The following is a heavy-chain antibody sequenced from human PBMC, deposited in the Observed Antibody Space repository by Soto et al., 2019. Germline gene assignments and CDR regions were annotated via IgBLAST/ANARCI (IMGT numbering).Heavy chain of an antibody. CDR1: GYTFTNYW. J-gene: IGHJ4*02. CDR2: IYPADSDT. CDR3: ARRVYDNGGYYLAY. V-gene: IGHV5-51*01. Sequence: PGESLKISCKGSGYTFTNYWIGWVRQMPGKGLEWMGIIYPADSDTRYSPSFQGQVTISADKSISTAYLQWSSLKASDTAMYYCARRVYDNGGYYLAYWGQGTLVTVSS. D-gene: IGHD3-22*01.